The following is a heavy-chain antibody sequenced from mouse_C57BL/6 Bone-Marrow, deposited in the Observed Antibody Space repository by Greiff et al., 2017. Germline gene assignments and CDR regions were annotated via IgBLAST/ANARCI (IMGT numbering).Heavy chain of an antibody. D-gene: IGHD1-1*01. CDR1: GYSFTDYN. CDR2: LNPKYGTT. V-gene: IGHV1-39*01. CDR3: ASEVITTVVGGYFDV. J-gene: IGHJ1*03. Sequence: EVQLQQSGPELVKPGASVKISCKASGYSFTDYNMNWVKQSNGQSLEWIGVLNPKYGTTSYNQKFKGKATLTVDQSSSTAYMQLSSLTSEDSAGFSGASEVITTVVGGYFDVWGTGTTVTVSS.